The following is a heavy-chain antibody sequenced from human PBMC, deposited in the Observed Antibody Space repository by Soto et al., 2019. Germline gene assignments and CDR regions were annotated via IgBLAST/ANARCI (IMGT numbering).Heavy chain of an antibody. CDR2: IWYDGSNK. CDR3: AREGYDILTGYSTHYYYYGMDV. V-gene: IGHV3-33*01. CDR1: GFTFSSYG. J-gene: IGHJ6*02. Sequence: GGSLRLSCAASGFTFSSYGMHWVRQAPGKGLEWVAVIWYDGSNKYYADSVKGRFTISRDNSKNTLYLQMNSLRAEDTAVYYCAREGYDILTGYSTHYYYYGMDVWGQGTTVTVSS. D-gene: IGHD3-9*01.